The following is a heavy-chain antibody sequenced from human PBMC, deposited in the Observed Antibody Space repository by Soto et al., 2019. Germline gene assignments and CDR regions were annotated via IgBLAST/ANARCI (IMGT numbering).Heavy chain of an antibody. D-gene: IGHD3-22*01. CDR3: ARDALSRDSI. CDR1: GGAISRGGSY. Sequence: VSLQESGPGLVKPSQTLSLTCTVSGGAISRGGSYWSWIRQHPGKGLVWIGYISYSGSTYYNPSLESRVTISVATSKNQFSLKLSSVTAADTAVYYCARDALSRDSIWGQGTLVTVSS. V-gene: IGHV4-31*03. CDR2: ISYSGST. J-gene: IGHJ4*02.